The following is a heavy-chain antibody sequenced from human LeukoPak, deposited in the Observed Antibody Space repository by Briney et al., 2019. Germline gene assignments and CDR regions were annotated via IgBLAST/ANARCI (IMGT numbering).Heavy chain of an antibody. J-gene: IGHJ4*02. CDR1: GYTFTSYY. CDR3: ARRSKGIAVAGHLDY. D-gene: IGHD6-19*01. Sequence: ASVKVSCKASGYTFTSYYMHWVRQAPGQGLEWMGIINPSGGSTGYAQKFQGRVTMTRDTFTSTVYMELSSLISDDTAVYYCARRSKGIAVAGHLDYWGQGTLVTVSS. V-gene: IGHV1-46*01. CDR2: INPSGGST.